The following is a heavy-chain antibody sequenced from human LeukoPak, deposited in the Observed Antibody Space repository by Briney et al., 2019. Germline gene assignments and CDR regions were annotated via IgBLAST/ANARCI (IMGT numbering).Heavy chain of an antibody. CDR3: ARARKYYDFWSGYSGYYFDY. J-gene: IGHJ4*02. Sequence: QPGGSLRFSCAASGFTFSSYWMSWVRQAPGKGLEWVANIKQDGSEKYYVDSVKGRFTISGDNAKNSLYLQMNSLRAEDTAVYYCARARKYYDFWSGYSGYYFDYWGQGTLVTVSS. D-gene: IGHD3-3*01. CDR2: IKQDGSEK. CDR1: GFTFSSYW. V-gene: IGHV3-7*03.